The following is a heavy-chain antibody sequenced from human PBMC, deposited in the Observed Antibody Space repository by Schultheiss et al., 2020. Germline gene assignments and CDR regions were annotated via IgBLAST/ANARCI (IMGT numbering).Heavy chain of an antibody. CDR3: ARTYGDYEYYYFDY. CDR2: IYYSGST. D-gene: IGHD4-17*01. V-gene: IGHV4-61*01. Sequence: SETLSLTCTVSGGSISSGSYYWSWIRQPPGKGLEWIGYIYYSGSTNYNPSLKSRVTISVDTSKNQFSLKLSSVTAADTAVYYCARTYGDYEYYYFDYWGQGTLVTVSS. J-gene: IGHJ4*02. CDR1: GGSISSGSYY.